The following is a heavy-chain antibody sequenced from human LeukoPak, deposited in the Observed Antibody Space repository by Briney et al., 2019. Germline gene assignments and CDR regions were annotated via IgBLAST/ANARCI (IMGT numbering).Heavy chain of an antibody. CDR3: ARSYAITFGGVTVDTRFDL. CDR1: GGTLSTFA. Sequence: SVKVSCKPSGGTLSTFAFSWVRQAPGQGLEWVGGIIPVFGATNSAQKFQGRLTISADESSTTTYMELSSLRSEDTAIYYCARSYAITFGGVTVDTRFDLWGQGTLVIVSS. J-gene: IGHJ5*02. D-gene: IGHD3-16*02. CDR2: IIPVFGAT. V-gene: IGHV1-69*01.